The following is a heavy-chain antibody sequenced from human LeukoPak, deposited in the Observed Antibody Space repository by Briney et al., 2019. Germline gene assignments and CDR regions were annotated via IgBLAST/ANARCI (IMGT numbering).Heavy chain of an antibody. CDR1: GGSFSGYY. Sequence: SETLSLSCAVYGGSFSGYYWSWIRQPPGKGLEWIGRIYTSGSTNYNPSLKSRVTMSVDTSKNQFSLKLSSVTAADTAVYYCARILFSGMDVWGKGTTVTVSS. CDR3: ARILFSGMDV. CDR2: IYTSGST. V-gene: IGHV4-59*10. J-gene: IGHJ6*03. D-gene: IGHD3-10*01.